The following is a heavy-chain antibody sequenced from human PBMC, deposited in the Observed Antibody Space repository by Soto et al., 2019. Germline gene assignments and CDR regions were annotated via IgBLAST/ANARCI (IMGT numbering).Heavy chain of an antibody. CDR1: GFNFDDYA. CDR2: ISWNSGSI. J-gene: IGHJ3*01. CDR3: AKDKGYDILTGQRDAFDF. V-gene: IGHV3-9*01. Sequence: EVQLVESGGGLVQPGRSLRLSCAASGFNFDDYAIHWVRQAPGKGLEWVSGISWNSGSIGYADSVMGRFTISRDNANNALYLQMNSLRTEDTALYYCAKDKGYDILTGQRDAFDFWGQGTMVTVSS. D-gene: IGHD3-9*01.